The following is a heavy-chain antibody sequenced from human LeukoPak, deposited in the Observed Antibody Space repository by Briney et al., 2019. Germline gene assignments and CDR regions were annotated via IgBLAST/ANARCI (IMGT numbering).Heavy chain of an antibody. V-gene: IGHV3-23*01. Sequence: GGSLRLSCAASGFTFSSYAMSWVRQAPGKGLEWVSAISGSGGSTYYADSVKGRFTISRDNSKNTLYLQMNSLRAEDTAVYYCARDLGSGSYSWFDPWGQGTLVTVSS. CDR2: ISGSGGST. D-gene: IGHD3-10*01. CDR3: ARDLGSGSYSWFDP. CDR1: GFTFSSYA. J-gene: IGHJ5*02.